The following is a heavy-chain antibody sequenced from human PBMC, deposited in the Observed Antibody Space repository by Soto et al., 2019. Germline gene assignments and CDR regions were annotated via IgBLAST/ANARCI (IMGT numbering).Heavy chain of an antibody. CDR2: IIPIFGTA. CDR1: GGTFSSYA. D-gene: IGHD3-3*01. J-gene: IGHJ4*02. Sequence: SVKVSCKASGGTFSSYAISWVRQAPGQGLEWMGGIIPIFGTANYAQKFQGRVTITADESTSTAYMELSSLRSEDTAVYYCAINDFWSGYSQSVDYWGQGTLVTVSS. CDR3: AINDFWSGYSQSVDY. V-gene: IGHV1-69*13.